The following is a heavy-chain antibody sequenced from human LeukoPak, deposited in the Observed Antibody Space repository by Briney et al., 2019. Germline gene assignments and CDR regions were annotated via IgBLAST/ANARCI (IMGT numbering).Heavy chain of an antibody. J-gene: IGHJ4*02. CDR3: ARGREGNYKGVHFDF. CDR1: SVTLNSVHYF. V-gene: IGHV4-30-4*08. CDR2: LSNISNS. Sequence: PSETLSFTSSVSSVTLNSVHYFWHSLRQSPGKGLEWNAYLSNISNSHYNPSLKSRMKMSVDTSKDQVTLKLRSVTAADTAMYFCARGREGNYKGVHFDFCGQGTRVTVSS. D-gene: IGHD3-10*01.